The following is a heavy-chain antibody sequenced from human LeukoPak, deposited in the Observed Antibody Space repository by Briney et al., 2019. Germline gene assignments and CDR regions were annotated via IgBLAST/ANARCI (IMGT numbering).Heavy chain of an antibody. CDR3: ARTVERLQYYYSYYYMDV. D-gene: IGHD5-24*01. CDR1: GYTFTSYD. CDR2: MNPNSGNT. V-gene: IGHV1-8*01. Sequence: ASVKVSCKASGYTFTSYDINWVRQATGQGLEWMGWMNPNSGNTGYAQKFQGRVTMTMNTSISTAYMELSSLRSEDTAVYYCARTVERLQYYYSYYYMDVWGKGTTVTISS. J-gene: IGHJ6*03.